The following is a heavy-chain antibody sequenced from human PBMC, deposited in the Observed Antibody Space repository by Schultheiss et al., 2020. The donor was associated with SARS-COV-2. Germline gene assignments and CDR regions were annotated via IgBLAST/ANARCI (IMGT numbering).Heavy chain of an antibody. V-gene: IGHV3-66*01. J-gene: IGHJ4*02. Sequence: GGSLRLSCAASGFSFTSDYMDWVRQAPGKGLEWVSIIHGVGMTYYADSVKGRFIISRDSSQNTVYLQMNSLRAEDTGFYFCARDLSWGRDDWGQATLVTVSS. CDR3: ARDLSWGRDD. D-gene: IGHD7-27*01. CDR1: GFSFTSDY. CDR2: IHGVGMT.